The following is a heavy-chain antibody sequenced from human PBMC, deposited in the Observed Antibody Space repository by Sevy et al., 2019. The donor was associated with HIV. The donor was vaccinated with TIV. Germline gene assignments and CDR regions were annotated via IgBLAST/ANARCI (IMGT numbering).Heavy chain of an antibody. CDR1: GFTFSSYA. J-gene: IGHJ4*02. CDR3: AKAVPAAIGTTWGADLDY. Sequence: GGSLRLSCAASGFTFSSYAMSWVRQAPGKGLEWVSAISGSGGSTYYADSVKGRCTTSRDNSKNTLYLQMNSLRVEDTAVYYCAKAVPAAIGTTWGADLDYWGQGTLLTVSS. D-gene: IGHD2-2*01. CDR2: ISGSGGST. V-gene: IGHV3-23*01.